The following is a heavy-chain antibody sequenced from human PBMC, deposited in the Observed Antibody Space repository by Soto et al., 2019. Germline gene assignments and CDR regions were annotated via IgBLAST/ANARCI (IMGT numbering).Heavy chain of an antibody. Sequence: QVQLVQSGAEEKKPGASVKVSCKASGYTFTSYAMHWVRQAPGQRLEWMGWINAGNGNTKYSQKFQGRVTITRDTSASTAYMELSSLRSEDTVVYYCARSPGIAVADYWGQGTLVTVSS. J-gene: IGHJ4*02. D-gene: IGHD6-19*01. CDR3: ARSPGIAVADY. CDR1: GYTFTSYA. V-gene: IGHV1-3*05. CDR2: INAGNGNT.